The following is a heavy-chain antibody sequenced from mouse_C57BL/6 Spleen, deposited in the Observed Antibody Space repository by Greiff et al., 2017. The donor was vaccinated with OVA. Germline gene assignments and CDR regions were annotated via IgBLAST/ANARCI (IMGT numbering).Heavy chain of an antibody. CDR1: GYTFTSYW. J-gene: IGHJ1*03. V-gene: IGHV1-55*01. CDR2: IYPGSGST. D-gene: IGHD1-1*01. CDR3: ARFPFITTVVDYWYFDV. Sequence: QVQLQQPGAELVKPGASVKMSCKASGYTFTSYWITWVKQRPGQGLEWIGDIYPGSGSTTYTEKFKSKATLTVDTSSITAYMQLSSLTSEDSAVYYCARFPFITTVVDYWYFDVWGTGTTVTVSS.